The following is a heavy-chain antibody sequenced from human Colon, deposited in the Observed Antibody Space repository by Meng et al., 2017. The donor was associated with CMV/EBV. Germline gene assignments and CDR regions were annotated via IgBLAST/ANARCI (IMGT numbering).Heavy chain of an antibody. Sequence: ASVKVSCKASGYTFTGYYIHWVRQAPGQGLEWMGWTNPKSGATNYAQKFLGRVTMTRDTSTTTAHMELSGLRSDDSAMYYCAGDHDDYDLLTGYYGHQFYDMDVWGQGTTVTVSS. J-gene: IGHJ6*02. V-gene: IGHV1-2*02. CDR3: AGDHDDYDLLTGYYGHQFYDMDV. D-gene: IGHD3-9*01. CDR2: TNPKSGAT. CDR1: GYTFTGYY.